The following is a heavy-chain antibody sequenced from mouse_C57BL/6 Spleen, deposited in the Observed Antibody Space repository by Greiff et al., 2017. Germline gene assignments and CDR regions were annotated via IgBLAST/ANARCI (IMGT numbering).Heavy chain of an antibody. CDR3: ARSRYGSSYGYFDV. V-gene: IGHV1-52*01. Sequence: QVQLQQPGAELVRPGSSVKLSCKASGYTFTSYWMHWVKQRPIQGLEWVGNIDPSDSETHYNQKFKDKATLTVDKSSSTAYMQLSSLTSEDSAVYYCARSRYGSSYGYFDVWGTGTTVTVSS. CDR1: GYTFTSYW. J-gene: IGHJ1*03. CDR2: IDPSDSET. D-gene: IGHD1-1*01.